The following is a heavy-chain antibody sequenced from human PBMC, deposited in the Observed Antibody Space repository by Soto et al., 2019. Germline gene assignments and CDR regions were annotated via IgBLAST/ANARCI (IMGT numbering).Heavy chain of an antibody. Sequence: SETLSLTCAVSSGSISNNNWWTWVRQSPGRGLEWIGEIYHSGSTNYNPSLKSRVTISVDKSKNLFSLRLTSMTAADTAMYFCAAHRGSTYGPLDYWGQGTLVTVS. V-gene: IGHV4-4*02. CDR1: SGSISNNNW. D-gene: IGHD5-18*01. J-gene: IGHJ4*02. CDR3: AAHRGSTYGPLDY. CDR2: IYHSGST.